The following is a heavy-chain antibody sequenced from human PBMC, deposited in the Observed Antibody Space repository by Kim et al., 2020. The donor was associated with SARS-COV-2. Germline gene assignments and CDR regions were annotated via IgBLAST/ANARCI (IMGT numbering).Heavy chain of an antibody. CDR2: IYYSGCT. D-gene: IGHD3-22*01. CDR1: GGSISSSSYY. Sequence: SETLSLTCTVSGGSISSSSYYWGWIRQPPGKGLEWIGSIYYSGCTYYNPSLKSRVTISVDTSKNQFSLKLSSVTAADTAVYYCARPVTYYDDSSGYYGAFDICGQGTMVTVSS. J-gene: IGHJ3*02. CDR3: ARPVTYYDDSSGYYGAFDI. V-gene: IGHV4-39*01.